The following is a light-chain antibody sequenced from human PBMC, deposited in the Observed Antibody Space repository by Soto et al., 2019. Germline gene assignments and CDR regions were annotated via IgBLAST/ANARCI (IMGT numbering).Light chain of an antibody. Sequence: DIQMTQSPSSLSASVGDRVTITCQASQNINNYLNWYQQKPGRAPKLLIYDASNLEAGVPSRFRGSGSWTDFSVTISRLQPEDIATYYRQQYENLPTFGQGTRLEI. CDR2: DAS. CDR3: QQYENLPT. CDR1: QNINNY. J-gene: IGKJ5*01. V-gene: IGKV1-33*01.